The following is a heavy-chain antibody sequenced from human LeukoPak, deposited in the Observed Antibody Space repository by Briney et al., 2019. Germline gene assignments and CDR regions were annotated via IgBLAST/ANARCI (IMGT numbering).Heavy chain of an antibody. CDR3: AKGSTGGKVAWFAP. CDR2: FTADGGT. D-gene: IGHD4-23*01. J-gene: IGHJ5*02. V-gene: IGHV3-23*01. CDR1: GFIFSDYT. Sequence: PGGSLRLSCAASGFIFSDYTVMWVRRAPGKGLQWGATFTADGGTYYAASVKGRVAISRDNSREQAAVDMNSLRVEDTAMYYCAKGSTGGKVAWFAPWGPGTLVTVSS.